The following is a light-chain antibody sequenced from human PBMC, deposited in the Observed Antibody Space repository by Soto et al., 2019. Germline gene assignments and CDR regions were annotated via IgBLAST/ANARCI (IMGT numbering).Light chain of an antibody. CDR3: QKYNSAST. V-gene: IGKV1-27*01. J-gene: IGKJ4*01. CDR1: QGISNY. Sequence: DIQMTQSPSSLSASVGDRVTITCRASQGISNYLAWYQQKPGKVPKLLIYAASTLQSGVPSRFSGSGSETDFTLTISSLQPEDVATYYCQKYNSASTFGVGTKVEIK. CDR2: AAS.